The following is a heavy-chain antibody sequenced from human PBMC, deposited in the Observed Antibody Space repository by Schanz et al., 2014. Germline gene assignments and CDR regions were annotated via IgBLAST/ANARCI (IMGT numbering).Heavy chain of an antibody. V-gene: IGHV3-30*04. J-gene: IGHJ6*02. Sequence: VQLVESGGGVVRPGGSLRLSCAGSGFTFSNYAIHWVRQAPGKGLEWVGVISSDGNQQYYVDSVRGRFTMSRDNSKNTVYLRMNTLRTGDAAVYYCAKELNRRGGQTNFYYYYGMDVWGQGTTVTVSS. D-gene: IGHD5-12*01. CDR1: GFTFSNYA. CDR2: ISSDGNQQ. CDR3: AKELNRRGGQTNFYYYYGMDV.